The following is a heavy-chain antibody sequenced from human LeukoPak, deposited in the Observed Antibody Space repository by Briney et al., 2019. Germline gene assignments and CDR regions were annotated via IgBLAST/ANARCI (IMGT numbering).Heavy chain of an antibody. D-gene: IGHD3-3*01. CDR1: GFTFSSYS. Sequence: PGGSLRLSCAASGFTFSSYSMTWVRQAPGKGLEWVSYISSSSSTIYYADSVKGRFTISRDNAKNSLYLQMNSLRDEDTAVYYCARDPPNTIFGVVITRLFDYWGQGTLVTVSS. CDR2: ISSSSSTI. V-gene: IGHV3-48*02. J-gene: IGHJ4*02. CDR3: ARDPPNTIFGVVITRLFDY.